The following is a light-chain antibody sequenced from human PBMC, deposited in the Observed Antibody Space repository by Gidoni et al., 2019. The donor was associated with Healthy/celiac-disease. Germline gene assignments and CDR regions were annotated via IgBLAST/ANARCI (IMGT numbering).Light chain of an antibody. CDR2: ENN. CDR1: SSNIGNNY. V-gene: IGLV1-51*02. J-gene: IGLJ3*02. CDR3: GTWDSSLSAGRV. Sequence: QSVLTQPPSVSAAPGQKVTISCSASSSNIGNNYVPWYQQLPGTAPKLLIYENNKRPSGIPDRFSGSKSGTSATLGITGLQTGDEADYYCGTWDSSLSAGRVFGGGTKLTVL.